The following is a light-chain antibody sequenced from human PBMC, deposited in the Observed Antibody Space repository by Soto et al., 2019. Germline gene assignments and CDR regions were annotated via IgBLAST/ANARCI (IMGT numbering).Light chain of an antibody. CDR2: EVS. V-gene: IGLV2-14*01. J-gene: IGLJ2*01. CDR3: SSYTGRGSLV. CDR1: SSDVGGYNY. Sequence: QSALTQPASVSGSPGQSITISCTGSSSDVGGYNYVSWYQQHPGKAPKLMIYEVSNRPSGISNRFSGSKYGNTASLTISGLQAEDEADYHCSSYTGRGSLVFGGVTKLTVL.